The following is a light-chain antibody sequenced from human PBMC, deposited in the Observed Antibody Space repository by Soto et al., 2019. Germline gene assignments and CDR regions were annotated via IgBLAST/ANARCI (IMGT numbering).Light chain of an antibody. CDR1: SGSVSTSYY. V-gene: IGLV8-61*01. CDR2: STN. CDR3: VLYMGSGTVV. Sequence: QTVVTQEPSFSVSPGGTVTLTCGLSSGSVSTSYYPSWYQQTPGQAPRTLIYSTNTRSSGVPDRFSGSILGNKAALTITGAQADDESDYYCVLYMGSGTVVFGGWTKPTVL. J-gene: IGLJ2*01.